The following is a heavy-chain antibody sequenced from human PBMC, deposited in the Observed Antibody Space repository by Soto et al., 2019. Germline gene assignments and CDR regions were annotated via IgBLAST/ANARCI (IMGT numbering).Heavy chain of an antibody. CDR3: ATWHEREHAYDV. J-gene: IGHJ3*01. V-gene: IGHV3-53*01. Sequence: DVQLVESGGGLIQPGESLRLSCAAFGFTISGKKYVAWVRQAPGKGLEWVSALYDLDGSFYAASVKGRFTTSRDSSKTTVYLQMNDLRPDDPAVYYCATWHEREHAYDVWGQGTTVTLSS. D-gene: IGHD1-1*01. CDR1: GFTISGKKY. CDR2: LYDLDGS.